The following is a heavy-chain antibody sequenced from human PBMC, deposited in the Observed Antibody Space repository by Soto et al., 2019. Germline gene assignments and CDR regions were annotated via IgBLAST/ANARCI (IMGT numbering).Heavy chain of an antibody. CDR2: ISWDGADT. CDR3: AKFGWGRRYAESHASDI. CDR1: GFPFDDYS. Sequence: EVQLVESGGGVVQPGGSLRLSCAASGFPFDDYSMNWVRQVPGKGLEWVSLISWDGADTYYADSVKGRYTVSRDNSKNXXNLQINSLTTQDTALYSCAKFGWGRRYAESHASDIWCQGTMVTVSS. J-gene: IGHJ3*02. V-gene: IGHV3-43*01. D-gene: IGHD3-3*01.